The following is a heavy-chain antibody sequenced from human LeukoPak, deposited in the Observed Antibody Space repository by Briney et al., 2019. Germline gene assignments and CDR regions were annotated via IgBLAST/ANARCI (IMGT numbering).Heavy chain of an antibody. J-gene: IGHJ4*02. D-gene: IGHD4-17*01. CDR2: IYYSGST. CDR1: GGSISSYY. V-gene: IGHV4-59*12. Sequence: SETLSLTCTVSGGSISSYYWSWIRQPPGKGVEWIGYIYYSGSTNYNPSLKSRVTMSVDTSKNQFSLNLNSVTAADTAVYYCARGPTTVTRAFDYWGQGTLVTGSS. CDR3: ARGPTTVTRAFDY.